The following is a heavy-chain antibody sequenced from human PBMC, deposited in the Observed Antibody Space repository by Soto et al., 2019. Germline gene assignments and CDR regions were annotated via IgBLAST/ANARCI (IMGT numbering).Heavy chain of an antibody. CDR2: ISYDGSNK. Sequence: GGSLRLSCAASGFTFSSYAMHWVRQAPGKGLEWVAVISYDGSNKYYADSVKGRFTISRDNSKNTLYLKMNSQRAEDTAVYYCARDSYSSGLYYYYGMDVWGQGTTVTVSS. V-gene: IGHV3-30-3*01. J-gene: IGHJ6*02. CDR3: ARDSYSSGLYYYYGMDV. CDR1: GFTFSSYA. D-gene: IGHD6-19*01.